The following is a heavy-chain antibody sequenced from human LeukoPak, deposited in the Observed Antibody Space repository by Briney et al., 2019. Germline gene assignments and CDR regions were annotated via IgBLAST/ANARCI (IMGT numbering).Heavy chain of an antibody. CDR3: ARELLGYSSDY. CDR1: GGTFSSYA. D-gene: IGHD6-13*01. J-gene: IGHJ4*02. V-gene: IGHV1-69*04. CDR2: IIPILGIA. Sequence: GASVKVSCKASGGTFSSYAISWVRQAPGQGLEWMGRIIPILGIANYAQKFQGRVTITADKSTSTAYMELSSLRSEDTAVYYCARELLGYSSDYWGQGTLVTVSS.